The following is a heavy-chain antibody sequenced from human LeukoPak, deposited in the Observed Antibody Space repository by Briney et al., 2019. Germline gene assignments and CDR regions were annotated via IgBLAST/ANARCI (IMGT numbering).Heavy chain of an antibody. CDR3: ARDSSGPSY. Sequence: GGSLRLSCAASGFTVSSNYMSWVRQAPGKGLEWVSVIYVGGGTYYADSVKGRFIISRDNSKNTLYLQMNSLRAEDTAVYYCARDSSGPSYWGQGTLVTVSS. CDR1: GFTVSSNY. J-gene: IGHJ4*02. D-gene: IGHD1-26*01. V-gene: IGHV3-53*01. CDR2: IYVGGGT.